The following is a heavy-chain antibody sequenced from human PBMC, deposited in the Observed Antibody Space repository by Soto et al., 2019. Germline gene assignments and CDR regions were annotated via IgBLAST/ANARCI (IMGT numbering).Heavy chain of an antibody. CDR3: ARAVTTVDPFDY. CDR2: IYYSGST. CDR1: GGSISSYY. J-gene: IGHJ4*02. V-gene: IGHV4-59*01. Sequence: KPSETLSLTCTVSGGSISSYYWSWIRQPPGKGLEWIGYIYYSGSTNYNPSLKSRVTISVDTSKNQFSLKLSSVTAADTAVYYCARAVTTVDPFDYWGQGTLVTVSS. D-gene: IGHD4-17*01.